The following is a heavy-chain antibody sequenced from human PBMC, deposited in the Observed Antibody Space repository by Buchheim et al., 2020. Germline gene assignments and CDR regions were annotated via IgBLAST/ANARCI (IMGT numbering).Heavy chain of an antibody. Sequence: QVQLQESGPGLVKPSQTLSLTCTVSGGSISSGDYYWSWIRQPPGKGLEWIGYIYYSGSTYYNPSLKRRATISVDTSKNQLSLKLSSVTAADTAVYYCARAIPEPDIVVVVAAARFDPWGQGTL. CDR1: GGSISSGDYY. CDR2: IYYSGST. CDR3: ARAIPEPDIVVVVAAARFDP. V-gene: IGHV4-30-4*01. J-gene: IGHJ5*02. D-gene: IGHD2-15*01.